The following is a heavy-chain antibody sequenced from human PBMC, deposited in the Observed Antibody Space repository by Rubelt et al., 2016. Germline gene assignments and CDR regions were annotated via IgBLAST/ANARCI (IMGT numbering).Heavy chain of an antibody. J-gene: IGHJ4*02. V-gene: IGHV4-59*01. Sequence: YSGSTNYNPSFKSRVTISVDTSKNRFSLKLSSVTAADTAVYYCVKDSIFGVPGGYFDYWGQGTLVTVSS. D-gene: IGHD3-3*01. CDR3: VKDSIFGVPGGYFDY. CDR2: YSGST.